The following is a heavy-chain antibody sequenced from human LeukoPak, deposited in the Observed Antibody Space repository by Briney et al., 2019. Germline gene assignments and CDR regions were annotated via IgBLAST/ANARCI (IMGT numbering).Heavy chain of an antibody. CDR1: GFTFSSYG. V-gene: IGHV3-33*01. D-gene: IGHD3-22*01. CDR3: ARAYYYDSSGYPGY. CDR2: IWYDGSNK. Sequence: PGGSLRLSCAASGFTFSSYGMHWVRQAPGKGLEWVAVIWYDGSNKYYADSVKGRFTVSRDNSKNTLYLQMNSLRAEDTAVYYCARAYYYDSSGYPGYWGQGTLVTVSS. J-gene: IGHJ4*02.